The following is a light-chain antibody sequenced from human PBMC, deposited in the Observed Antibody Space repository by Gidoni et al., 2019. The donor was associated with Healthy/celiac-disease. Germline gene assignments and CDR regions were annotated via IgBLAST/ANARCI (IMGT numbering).Light chain of an antibody. J-gene: IGKJ4*01. V-gene: IGKV3-20*01. CDR1: QRVSSSY. CDR3: QQYGSSPT. Sequence: IVLTQSPGTLSLSPGERATLSCRASQRVSSSYLAWYQQKPGQAPRLLIYGASSRATGIPDRFSGSGSGTDFTLTISRLEPEDFAVYYCQQYGSSPTFGGGTKLEIK. CDR2: GAS.